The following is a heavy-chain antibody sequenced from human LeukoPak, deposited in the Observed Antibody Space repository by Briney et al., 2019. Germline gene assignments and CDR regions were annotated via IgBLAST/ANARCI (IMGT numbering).Heavy chain of an antibody. D-gene: IGHD5-18*01. V-gene: IGHV4-39*01. J-gene: IGHJ4*02. Sequence: SETLSLTCTVSGGSISSSSYYWGWIRQPPGKELEWIGSIYYSGSTYYNPSLKSRVTISVDTSKNQFSLKLSSVTAADTAVYYCARSLDTAMVGYWGQGTLVTVSS. CDR3: ARSLDTAMVGY. CDR2: IYYSGST. CDR1: GGSISSSSYY.